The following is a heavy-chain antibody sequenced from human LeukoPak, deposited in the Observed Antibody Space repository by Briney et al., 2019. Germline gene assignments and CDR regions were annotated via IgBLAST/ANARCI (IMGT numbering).Heavy chain of an antibody. V-gene: IGHV4-34*01. D-gene: IGHD3-22*01. CDR3: ARAKGYYDSSGYFDY. J-gene: IGHJ4*02. Sequence: PSETLSLTCAVYGGSFSGYYWSWIRQPPGKGLKWIGEINHSGSTNYNPSLKSRVTIPVDTSKNQFSLKLSSVTAADTAVYYCARAKGYYDSSGYFDYWGQGTLVTVSS. CDR2: INHSGST. CDR1: GGSFSGYY.